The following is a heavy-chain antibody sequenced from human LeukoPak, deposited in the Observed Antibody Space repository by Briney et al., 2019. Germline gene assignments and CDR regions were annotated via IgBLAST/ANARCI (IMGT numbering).Heavy chain of an antibody. CDR2: ISSSSRTI. V-gene: IGHV3-48*02. J-gene: IGHJ4*02. Sequence: GGSLTLSCAASGFTFSSYSRNWVRQAPGKGLEGVSYISSSSRTIYYADSVKGRFTISRDNAKNSLYLQIDSLRDEDTAVYYCARDPPTSSNPDYWGQRTLVTVSS. D-gene: IGHD4-11*01. CDR3: ARDPPTSSNPDY. CDR1: GFTFSSYS.